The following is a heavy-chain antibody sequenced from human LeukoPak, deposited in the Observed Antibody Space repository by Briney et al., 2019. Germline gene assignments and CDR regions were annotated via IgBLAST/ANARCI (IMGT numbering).Heavy chain of an antibody. CDR2: ISTSSNYI. Sequence: GGSLRLSCAPSGFTFSNYWMHWVRQAPGKGLEWVSSISTSSNYIYYADSAKGRFTVSRDNAKNSLYLQMNSLRAEDTAVYYCARDRERVATAGTLFTDWGQGTLVTVSS. CDR3: ARDRERVATAGTLFTD. J-gene: IGHJ4*02. D-gene: IGHD6-13*01. CDR1: GFTFSNYW. V-gene: IGHV3-21*01.